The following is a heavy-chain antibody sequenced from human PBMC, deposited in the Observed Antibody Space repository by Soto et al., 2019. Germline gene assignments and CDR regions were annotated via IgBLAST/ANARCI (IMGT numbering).Heavy chain of an antibody. CDR3: ATVFVAEGYYLDY. CDR1: GYRLVKYW. Sequence: PGESLKISCQGSGYRLVKYWIAWVRQRPGKGLEWMGVIYPIDSDTRYSPSFQGQVTISADKSISTVYLQWTSLRASDTAMYYCATVFVAEGYYLDYWGQGTVVTVSS. J-gene: IGHJ4*02. V-gene: IGHV5-51*01. CDR2: IYPIDSDT. D-gene: IGHD2-15*01.